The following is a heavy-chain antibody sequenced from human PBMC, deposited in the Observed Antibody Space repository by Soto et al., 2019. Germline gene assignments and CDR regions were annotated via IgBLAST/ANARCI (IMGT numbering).Heavy chain of an antibody. Sequence: GASVKVSCKASGYTFTSYDINWVRQATGQGLEWMGWMNPNSGNTGYAQKFQGRVTMTRNTSISTAYMELSSLRSEDTAVYYCASSAGNSSSWYGHLYYYYYMDVWGKGTTVTVSS. J-gene: IGHJ6*03. CDR3: ASSAGNSSSWYGHLYYYYYMDV. CDR2: MNPNSGNT. V-gene: IGHV1-8*01. D-gene: IGHD6-13*01. CDR1: GYTFTSYD.